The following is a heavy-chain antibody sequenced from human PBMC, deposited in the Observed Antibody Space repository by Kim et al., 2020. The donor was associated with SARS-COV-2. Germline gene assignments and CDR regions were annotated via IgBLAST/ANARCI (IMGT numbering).Heavy chain of an antibody. Sequence: GGSLRLSCAASGFTFSNYWMTWVRQAPGKGLEWVANIKPDGSEKYHVDSVKGRFTISRDNAKSSLYLQMNSLRAEDTAVYYCATYKTPRLWGQGTLVTVSS. CDR3: ATYKTPRL. CDR2: IKPDGSEK. CDR1: GFTFSNYW. J-gene: IGHJ4*02. D-gene: IGHD1-1*01. V-gene: IGHV3-7*01.